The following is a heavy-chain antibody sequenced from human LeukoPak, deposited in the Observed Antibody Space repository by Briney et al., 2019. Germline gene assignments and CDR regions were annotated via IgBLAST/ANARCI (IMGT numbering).Heavy chain of an antibody. CDR3: ARYPSVAATGWGRWFDH. D-gene: IGHD6-13*01. V-gene: IGHV3-48*02. CDR1: GFTFSSFN. J-gene: IGHJ5*02. Sequence: GGSLRLSCAASGFTFSSFNMNWVRHTPGKGLEWISYISSSSSTIYYADSVKGRFTISRDNAKSSLYLQVNSLRDEDTAVYYCARYPSVAATGWGRWFDHWGQGTLVTVSS. CDR2: ISSSSSTI.